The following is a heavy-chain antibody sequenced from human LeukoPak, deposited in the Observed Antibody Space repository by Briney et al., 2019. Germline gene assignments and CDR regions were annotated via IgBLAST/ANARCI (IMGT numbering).Heavy chain of an antibody. CDR2: INHSGST. V-gene: IGHV4-34*01. D-gene: IGHD5-24*01. CDR1: GGSFSGYY. CDR3: GRAGSPQIATMPYYYYMDV. Sequence: PSETLSLTCAVYGGSFSGYYWSWIRQPPGKGLEWIGEINHSGSTNYNPSLKNRVTISVKTYTNNFSLQQSYVLAADTAAFYCGRAGSPQIATMPYYYYMDVWGKGTTVTVSS. J-gene: IGHJ6*03.